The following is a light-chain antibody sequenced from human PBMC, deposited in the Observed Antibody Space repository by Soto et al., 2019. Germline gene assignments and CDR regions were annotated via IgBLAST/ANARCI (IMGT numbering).Light chain of an antibody. CDR3: AQGLATPFT. CDR2: LGS. Sequence: EIVLTQSPLSLPVTPGEPASISCRSSQNLLHSNGYKYLNWYLQKPGQSPQLLIYLGSNRASGVADRFSGSASGTDFTLTINRVEAEDVGLYFCAQGLATPFTFCGGTKVEIK. J-gene: IGKJ4*01. V-gene: IGKV2-28*01. CDR1: QNLLHSNGYKY.